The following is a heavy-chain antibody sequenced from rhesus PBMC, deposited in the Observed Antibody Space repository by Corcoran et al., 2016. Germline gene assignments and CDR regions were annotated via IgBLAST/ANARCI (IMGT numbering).Heavy chain of an antibody. CDR3: ARARYSSGWDY. D-gene: IGHD6-31*01. J-gene: IGHJ4*01. Sequence: QVQLQESGPGLVKPSETLSLTCTVSGASISSHWWSWIRQPPGKGLERIGEINGNIASTPYNPPLKSRVPISQDASKNHFSLKLSSVTAADTAVYYCARARYSSGWDYWGQGVLVTVSS. V-gene: IGHV4-80*01. CDR2: INGNIAST. CDR1: GASISSHW.